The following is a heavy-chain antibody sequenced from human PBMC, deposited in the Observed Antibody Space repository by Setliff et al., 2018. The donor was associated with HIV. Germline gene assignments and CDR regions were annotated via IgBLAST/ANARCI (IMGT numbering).Heavy chain of an antibody. CDR1: GVSVNDYY. Sequence: SETLSLTCSVSGVSVNDYYWSWIRQTAGKGLEWIGRLYSGGTTNYNPSLKSRVTMSVDTSKNQFSLKLRSVTAADTAVYFCATLRWLRSKHSDYWGQGILVTVSS. CDR2: LYSGGTT. D-gene: IGHD5-12*01. CDR3: ATLRWLRSKHSDY. V-gene: IGHV4-4*07. J-gene: IGHJ4*01.